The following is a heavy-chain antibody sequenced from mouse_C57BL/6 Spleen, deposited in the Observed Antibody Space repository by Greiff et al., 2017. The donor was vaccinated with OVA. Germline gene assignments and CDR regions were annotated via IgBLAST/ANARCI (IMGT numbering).Heavy chain of an antibody. J-gene: IGHJ2*01. D-gene: IGHD3-2*02. CDR3: ARKAYYFDY. V-gene: IGHV5-4*01. CDR2: ISDGGSYT. Sequence: EVQLVESGGGLVKPGGSLKLSCAASGFTFSSYAMSWVRQTPEKRLEWVATISDGGSYTYYPDNVKGRFTISRDNAKNNLYLQMSHLKSEDTAMYYCARKAYYFDYWGQGTTLTVSS. CDR1: GFTFSSYA.